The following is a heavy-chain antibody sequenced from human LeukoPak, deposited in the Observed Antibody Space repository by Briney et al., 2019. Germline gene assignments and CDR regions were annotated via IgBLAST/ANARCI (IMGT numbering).Heavy chain of an antibody. CDR1: GFTFSSYW. CDR3: ASPYYYDGSSYYHFFDH. Sequence: GGSLRLSCAASGFTFSSYWMHWVRQAPGKGLVWVAFIRFDGTNKFYADSVKGRFTISRDNSRNTLYLQMNNLRTEDTAVYYCASPYYYDGSSYYHFFDHWGQGTLVTVSS. J-gene: IGHJ4*02. V-gene: IGHV3-30*02. D-gene: IGHD3-22*01. CDR2: IRFDGTNK.